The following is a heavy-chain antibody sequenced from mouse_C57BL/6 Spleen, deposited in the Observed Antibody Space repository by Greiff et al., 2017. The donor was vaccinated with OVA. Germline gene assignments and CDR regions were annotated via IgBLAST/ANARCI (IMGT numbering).Heavy chain of an antibody. CDR3: ASGGLGHWYFDV. CDR2: INPNNGGT. D-gene: IGHD3-1*01. V-gene: IGHV1-26*01. Sequence: EVQLQQSGPELVKPGASVKISCKASGYTFTDYYMNWVKQSHGKSLEWIGDINPNNGGTSYNQKFKGKATLTVDKSSSTAYMELRSLTTEDSAVYYCASGGLGHWYFDVWGTGTTVTVSS. J-gene: IGHJ1*03. CDR1: GYTFTDYY.